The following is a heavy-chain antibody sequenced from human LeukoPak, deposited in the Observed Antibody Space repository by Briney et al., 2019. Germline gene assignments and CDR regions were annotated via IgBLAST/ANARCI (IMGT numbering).Heavy chain of an antibody. CDR2: INAGNGNT. V-gene: IGHV1-3*03. D-gene: IGHD2-21*01. CDR3: ARSLSDFYPNWFDP. J-gene: IGHJ5*02. Sequence: ASVKASCKASGYTFTSTAMSWVRQAPGQRLEWMGWINAGNGNTKYSQEFQGRVTITRDTSASTVYMELSSLRSEDMAVYYCARSLSDFYPNWFDPWGQGTLVTVSS. CDR1: GYTFTSTA.